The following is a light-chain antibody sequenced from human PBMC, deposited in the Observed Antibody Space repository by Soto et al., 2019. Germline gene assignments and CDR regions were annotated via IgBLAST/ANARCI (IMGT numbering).Light chain of an antibody. CDR2: AAS. Sequence: DIQMTQSPSTLSGSVGDRVTITCRASQSISSWLAWYQQKPGKAPKLLINAASTLQSGVPSRFSGSGSGTEFTLTISSLQPEDFATYYCQQVNSYPWTFGQGTKVDIK. V-gene: IGKV1-5*01. CDR1: QSISSW. CDR3: QQVNSYPWT. J-gene: IGKJ1*01.